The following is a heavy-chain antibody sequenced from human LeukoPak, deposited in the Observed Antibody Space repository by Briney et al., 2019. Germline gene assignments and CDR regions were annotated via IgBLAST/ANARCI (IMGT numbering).Heavy chain of an antibody. J-gene: IGHJ6*02. V-gene: IGHV3-9*01. Sequence: PGRSLRLSCAASRFTFDDYAMHWVRQAPGKGLEWVSGISWNSGSIGYADSVKGRFTISRDNAKNSLYLQMNSLRAEDTALYYCAKGGTRRGYYGMDVWGQGTTVTVSS. D-gene: IGHD2-2*01. CDR1: RFTFDDYA. CDR2: ISWNSGSI. CDR3: AKGGTRRGYYGMDV.